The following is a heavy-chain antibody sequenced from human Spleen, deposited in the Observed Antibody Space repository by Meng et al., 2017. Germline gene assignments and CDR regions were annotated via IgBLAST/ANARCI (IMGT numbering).Heavy chain of an antibody. J-gene: IGHJ4*02. D-gene: IGHD1-26*01. CDR3: AGGPWELDY. V-gene: IGHV4-61*01. Sequence: QVQLQESGPGLVRPSETLSPTCTVSGGSVSSGSYYWSWIRQPPGKGLEWIGYIDYSRSTNYYPSLKSRVTMSVDTSKNQLSLKLSSVTAADTAVYYCAGGPWELDYWGQGILVTVSS. CDR1: GGSVSSGSYY. CDR2: IDYSRST.